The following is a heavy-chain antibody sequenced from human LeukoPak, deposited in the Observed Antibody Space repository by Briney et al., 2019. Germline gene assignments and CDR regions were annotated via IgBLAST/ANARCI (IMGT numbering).Heavy chain of an antibody. J-gene: IGHJ4*02. V-gene: IGHV3-74*01. CDR3: AREPSISYDFWSGYLNY. Sequence: SGGSLRLSCAASGFTFSSYWMHWVRQAPGKGLVWVSRINSDGSSTSYADSVKGRFTISRDNAKNTLYLQMNSLRAEDTAVDYCAREPSISYDFWSGYLNYWGQGTLVTVSS. D-gene: IGHD3-3*01. CDR2: INSDGSST. CDR1: GFTFSSYW.